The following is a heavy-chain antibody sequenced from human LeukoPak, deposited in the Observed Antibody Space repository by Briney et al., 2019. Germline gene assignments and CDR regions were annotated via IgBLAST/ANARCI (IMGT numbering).Heavy chain of an antibody. J-gene: IGHJ6*04. V-gene: IGHV3-23*01. Sequence: GGSLRLSCAASGFTFSSYAMSWVRRAPGKGLEWVSAISGSGGSTYYADSVKGRFTIPRDNSKNTLYQQMNSLRAEGTGIYFCSLLLLWFGELYYNGMDVWGKGTTVTVSS. CDR3: SLLLLWFGELYYNGMDV. CDR1: GFTFSSYA. CDR2: ISGSGGST. D-gene: IGHD3-10*01.